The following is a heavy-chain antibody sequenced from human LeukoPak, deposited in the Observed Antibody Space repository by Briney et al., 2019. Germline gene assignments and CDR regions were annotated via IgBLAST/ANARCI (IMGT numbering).Heavy chain of an antibody. CDR3: ARDVPDFWSGFDS. J-gene: IGHJ4*02. D-gene: IGHD3-3*01. Sequence: ASVEVSCKASGYTFTTYGLSWVRQAPGQGLEWMGQISGNDGDTNYAQKFQGRVTMTTDTATSTAYMELRSLRSDDTAVYYCARDVPDFWSGFDSWGQGTLVSVSS. CDR2: ISGNDGDT. CDR1: GYTFTTYG. V-gene: IGHV1-18*01.